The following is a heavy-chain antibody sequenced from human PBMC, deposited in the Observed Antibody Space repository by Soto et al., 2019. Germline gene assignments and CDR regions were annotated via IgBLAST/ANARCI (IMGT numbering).Heavy chain of an antibody. D-gene: IGHD3-22*01. CDR1: GGSFSSFS. CDR2: IIPILGTA. J-gene: IGHJ4*02. CDR3: TSFDSNGYYPQNHY. V-gene: IGHV1-69*01. Sequence: QVILAQSGAEVKKPGSSVKVSCKVSGGSFSSFSINWVRQAPGQRFEWMGGIIPILGTANFTQKFQDRVTFTADESTATAYMTLSSLTSDDTAFYYCTSFDSNGYYPQNHYWGPGTQVTVSS.